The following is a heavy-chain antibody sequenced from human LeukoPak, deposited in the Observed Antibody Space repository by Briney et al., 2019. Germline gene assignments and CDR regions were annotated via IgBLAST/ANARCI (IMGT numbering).Heavy chain of an antibody. CDR1: GFTFSSYA. D-gene: IGHD6-13*01. CDR3: AKEGVYSSSWYGNWYFDL. J-gene: IGHJ2*01. CDR2: ISGSGGST. V-gene: IGHV3-23*01. Sequence: GGSLRLSCAVSGFTFSSYAMSWVRQAPGKGLEWVSAISGSGGSTYYADSVKGRFTISRDNSKNTLYLQMNSLRAEDTAVYYCAKEGVYSSSWYGNWYFDLWGRGTLVTVSS.